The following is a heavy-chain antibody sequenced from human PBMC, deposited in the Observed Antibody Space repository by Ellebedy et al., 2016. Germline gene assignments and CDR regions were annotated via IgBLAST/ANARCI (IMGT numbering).Heavy chain of an antibody. V-gene: IGHV3-11*01. Sequence: GGSLRLXXGASGFSFSDYYMTWIRQAPGKGLEWVSYISKSGGNIYYADSVKGRFTISRDNAKNSLYLQMNSLRAEDTAVYYCARGGDWYGLGVDYWGQGTLVTVSS. D-gene: IGHD6-19*01. CDR1: GFSFSDYY. CDR3: ARGGDWYGLGVDY. CDR2: ISKSGGNI. J-gene: IGHJ4*02.